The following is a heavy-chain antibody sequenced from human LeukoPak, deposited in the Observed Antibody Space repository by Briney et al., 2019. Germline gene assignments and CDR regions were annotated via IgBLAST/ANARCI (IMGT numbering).Heavy chain of an antibody. V-gene: IGHV5-51*01. J-gene: IGHJ4*02. CDR1: GYSFTSYW. Sequence: GESLKISCKGSGYSFTSYWIGWVRQMPGKGLEWMGIIYPGDSDTRYSPSFQGQVTISADKSISTAYLQWSGLKASDTAMYYCARLRSSGIAVAAHAPFDYWGQGTLVTVSS. CDR3: ARLRSSGIAVAAHAPFDY. D-gene: IGHD6-19*01. CDR2: IYPGDSDT.